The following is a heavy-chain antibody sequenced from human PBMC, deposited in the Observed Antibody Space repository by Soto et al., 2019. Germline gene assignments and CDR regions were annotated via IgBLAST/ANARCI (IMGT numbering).Heavy chain of an antibody. CDR3: VRGREQQLVRGYYFDY. Sequence: TLSLTCAVYGGSFSGYYWSWIRQPPGKGLEWIGEINHSGSTNYNPSLKSRVTISVDTSKNQFSLKLSSVTAADTAVYYCVRGREQQLVRGYYFDYWGQGTLVTVSS. D-gene: IGHD6-13*01. CDR1: GGSFSGYY. J-gene: IGHJ4*02. CDR2: INHSGST. V-gene: IGHV4-34*01.